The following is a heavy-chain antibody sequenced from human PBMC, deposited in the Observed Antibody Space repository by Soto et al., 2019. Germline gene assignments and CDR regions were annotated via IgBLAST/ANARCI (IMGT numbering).Heavy chain of an antibody. J-gene: IGHJ5*02. CDR3: GRKYCTRTTCDGWFDP. D-gene: IGHD2-2*01. Sequence: EVQLVQSGAEVKKSGESLRISCKGSGYSFTTFWITWVRQMPGKGLEWMGTVDPRDSYANYSPSFQGHVTISADKSISTAYLQWSSLKASDTAIYYCGRKYCTRTTCDGWFDPWGQGTLVTVSS. CDR2: VDPRDSYA. CDR1: GYSFTTFW. V-gene: IGHV5-10-1*03.